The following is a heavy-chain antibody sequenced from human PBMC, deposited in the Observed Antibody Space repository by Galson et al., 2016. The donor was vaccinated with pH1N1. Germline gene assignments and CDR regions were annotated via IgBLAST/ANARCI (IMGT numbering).Heavy chain of an antibody. V-gene: IGHV3-7*01. CDR2: INQDGSDK. CDR1: GFTFSTYW. D-gene: IGHD3-16*01. CDR3: ARAAFGQQSL. J-gene: IGHJ6*02. Sequence: SLRLSCAASGFTFSTYWMNWVRQAPGKGLEWVANINQDGSDKYYVDSVKGRFTISRGNAKNSLYLQMNSLRDEDTALYYCARAAFGQQSLWGQGTTVTVSS.